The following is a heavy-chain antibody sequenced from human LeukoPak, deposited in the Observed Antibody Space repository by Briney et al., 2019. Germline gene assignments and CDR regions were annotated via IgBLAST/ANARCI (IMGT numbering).Heavy chain of an antibody. J-gene: IGHJ4*02. Sequence: ASVKVSCKASGYTLTSYGISWVRQAPGQGLEWMGWISGYNGKTKYAQRLQGRVTMTTDTSTSTAYMELRSLRSDDTAVYYCARDIDPNYGDSYLDYWGQGTLVTVSS. CDR1: GYTLTSYG. D-gene: IGHD4-17*01. V-gene: IGHV1-18*01. CDR3: ARDIDPNYGDSYLDY. CDR2: ISGYNGKT.